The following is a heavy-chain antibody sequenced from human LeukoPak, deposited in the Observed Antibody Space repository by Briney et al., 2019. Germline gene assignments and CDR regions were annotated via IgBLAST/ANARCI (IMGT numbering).Heavy chain of an antibody. J-gene: IGHJ4*02. V-gene: IGHV1-69*06. CDR3: VRANFLYCGSTSCLFDF. D-gene: IGHD2-2*01. Sequence: SVKVSCKASGGTFSSYAISWVRQAPGQGLEWMGGIIPIFGTANYAQKFQGRVTITVDKSTSTAYMELSGLRSDDTAVYYCVRANFLYCGSTSCLFDFWGQGTLVTVSS. CDR2: IIPIFGTA. CDR1: GGTFSSYA.